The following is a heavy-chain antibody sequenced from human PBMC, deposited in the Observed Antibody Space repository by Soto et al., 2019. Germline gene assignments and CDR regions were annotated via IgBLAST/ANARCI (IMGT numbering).Heavy chain of an antibody. D-gene: IGHD2-2*03. V-gene: IGHV3-53*05. Sequence: GGSMRHSCAASGFTVSSNYMSWVRQAPGKGLEWVSGIYSGGSTYYADSVKGRFTISRDNSKNTLYLQMGSLRAEDMAVYYCASGYCSSTSCYLKIWGQGTMVTVSS. CDR1: GFTVSSNY. J-gene: IGHJ3*02. CDR2: IYSGGST. CDR3: ASGYCSSTSCYLKI.